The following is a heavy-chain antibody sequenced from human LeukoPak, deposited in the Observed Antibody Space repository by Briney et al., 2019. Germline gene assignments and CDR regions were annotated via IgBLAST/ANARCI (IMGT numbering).Heavy chain of an antibody. J-gene: IGHJ5*02. V-gene: IGHV4-59*01. CDR1: GGSISSYY. Sequence: KSSETLSLTCTVSGGSISSYYWSWIRQPPGKGLEWIGYIYYSGSTNYNPSLKSRVTISVDTSKNQFSLKLSSVTAADTAVYYCARDRYGDFWFDPWGQGTLVTVSS. CDR2: IYYSGST. CDR3: ARDRYGDFWFDP. D-gene: IGHD4-17*01.